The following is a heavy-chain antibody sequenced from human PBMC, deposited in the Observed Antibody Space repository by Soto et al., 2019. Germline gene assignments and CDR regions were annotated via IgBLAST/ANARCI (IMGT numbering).Heavy chain of an antibody. CDR2: ISYDGSNK. CDR1: GFTFSSYG. CDR3: AKDRGGSYLHPRLFGMDV. Sequence: QVQLVESGGGVVQPGRSLRLSCAASGFTFSSYGMHWVRQAPGKGLEWVAVISYDGSNKYYADSVKGRFTISRDNSKNPLYLQMNSLRAEDTAVYYCAKDRGGSYLHPRLFGMDVWGQGTTVTVSS. D-gene: IGHD1-26*01. J-gene: IGHJ6*02. V-gene: IGHV3-30*18.